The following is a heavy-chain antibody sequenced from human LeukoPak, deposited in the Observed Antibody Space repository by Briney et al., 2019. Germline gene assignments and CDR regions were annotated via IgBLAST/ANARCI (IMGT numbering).Heavy chain of an antibody. Sequence: GGSLRLSCAASGFTFSSYGMHWVRQAPGKGLEWGAFIRYDGSNKYYADSVKGRFTISRDNSKNTLYLQMNSLRAEDTAVYYCAKDSEDIVVVVAATDYWGQGTLVTVSS. J-gene: IGHJ4*02. CDR1: GFTFSSYG. CDR2: IRYDGSNK. D-gene: IGHD2-15*01. V-gene: IGHV3-30*02. CDR3: AKDSEDIVVVVAATDY.